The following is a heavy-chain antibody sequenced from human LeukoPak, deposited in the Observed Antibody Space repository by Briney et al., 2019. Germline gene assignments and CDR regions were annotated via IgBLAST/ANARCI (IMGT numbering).Heavy chain of an antibody. J-gene: IGHJ5*02. D-gene: IGHD3-3*01. CDR3: GRDVLTGGFLGFAP. V-gene: IGHV4-4*07. CDR2: IYTSGTT. Sequence: PSETLSLTCNVSGASISNYYWNWIRQPAGKGLEWIGRIYTSGTTKYNPSLNSRVTMSVDKATNQVSLRLTSVTAADTAIYYCGRDVLTGGFLGFAPWGRGPLVTVSS. CDR1: GASISNYY.